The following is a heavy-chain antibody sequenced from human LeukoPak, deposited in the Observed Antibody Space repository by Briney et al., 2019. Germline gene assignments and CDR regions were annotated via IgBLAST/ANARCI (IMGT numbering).Heavy chain of an antibody. CDR3: AKTYSSRLDFDY. V-gene: IGHV3-23*01. D-gene: IGHD6-13*01. J-gene: IGHJ4*02. Sequence: GGSLRLSCAASGFTFSSYAMSWFRQAPGKGLEWVSAISGSGGSTYYADSVKGRFTISRDNSKNTLYLQMNSLRAEDTAVYYCAKTYSSRLDFDYWGQGTLVTVSS. CDR1: GFTFSSYA. CDR2: ISGSGGST.